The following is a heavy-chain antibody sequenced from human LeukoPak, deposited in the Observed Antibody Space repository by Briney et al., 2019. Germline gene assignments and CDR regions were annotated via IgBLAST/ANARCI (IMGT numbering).Heavy chain of an antibody. Sequence: PGGSLRLSCAASGFVFNNYPMSWVRQAPGEGLEWVSVINGGGDSTYYADSVKGRFTISRDNSKNTLFLQMNSLRAEDTAVYYCVHCGGDCCPCCGMDGWGQGTTVTVSS. CDR3: VHCGGDCCPCCGMDG. CDR2: INGGGDST. J-gene: IGHJ6*02. D-gene: IGHD2-21*02. V-gene: IGHV3-23*01. CDR1: GFVFNNYP.